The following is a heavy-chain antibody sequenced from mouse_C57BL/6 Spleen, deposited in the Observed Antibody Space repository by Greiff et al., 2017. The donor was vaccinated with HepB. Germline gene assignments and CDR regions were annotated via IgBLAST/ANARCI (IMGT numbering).Heavy chain of an antibody. CDR3: ADDGYPRYAMDY. CDR2: IYPRSGNT. D-gene: IGHD2-3*01. Sequence: VQLQQSGAELARPGASVKLSCKASGYTFTSYGISWVKQRTGQGLEWIGEIYPRSGNTYYNEKFKGKTTLTADKSSSTAYMELRSLTSEDSAVYFCADDGYPRYAMDYWGQRTSVTVSS. J-gene: IGHJ4*01. V-gene: IGHV1-81*01. CDR1: GYTFTSYG.